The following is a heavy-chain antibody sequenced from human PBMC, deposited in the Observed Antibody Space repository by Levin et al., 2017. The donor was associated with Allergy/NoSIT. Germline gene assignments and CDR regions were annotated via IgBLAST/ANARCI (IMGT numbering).Heavy chain of an antibody. Sequence: GESLKISCAASGFTFSSYAMHWVRQAPGKGLEWVAVISYDGSNKYYADSVKGRFTISRDNSKNTLYLQMNSLRAEDTAVYYCARDTDEGRIDYWGQGTLVTVSS. V-gene: IGHV3-30*04. CDR2: ISYDGSNK. D-gene: IGHD4-17*01. CDR3: ARDTDEGRIDY. CDR1: GFTFSSYA. J-gene: IGHJ4*02.